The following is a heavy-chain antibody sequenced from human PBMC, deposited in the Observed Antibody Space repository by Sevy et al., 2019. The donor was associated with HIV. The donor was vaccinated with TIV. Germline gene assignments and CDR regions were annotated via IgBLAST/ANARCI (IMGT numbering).Heavy chain of an antibody. CDR1: GYSISSGYY. D-gene: IGHD6-19*01. Sequence: SETLSLTCTVSGYSISSGYYWGWIRQPPGKGLEWIGSIYHSGSTYYNPSLKSRVTISVDTSKNQFSLKLSSVTAADTAVYYCARDAIAVAAPYYFDYWGQGTLVTVSS. CDR2: IYHSGST. V-gene: IGHV4-38-2*02. CDR3: ARDAIAVAAPYYFDY. J-gene: IGHJ4*02.